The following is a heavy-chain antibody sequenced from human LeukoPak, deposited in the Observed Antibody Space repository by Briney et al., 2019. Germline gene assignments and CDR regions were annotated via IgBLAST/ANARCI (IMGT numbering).Heavy chain of an antibody. CDR3: AREQRGGLSGNLGGLFALYYTYYYMDV. V-gene: IGHV1-46*01. D-gene: IGHD3-16*01. Sequence: GASVKVSCKASGYTFTMYYIHWVRQAPGQGLEWMGMINPTDGATTYAQRYQGRVTMTRDMSTTTVYMDLRSLRSEDTAVYLCAREQRGGLSGNLGGLFALYYTYYYMDVWGRGTTVTVSS. CDR1: GYTFTMYY. J-gene: IGHJ6*03. CDR2: INPTDGAT.